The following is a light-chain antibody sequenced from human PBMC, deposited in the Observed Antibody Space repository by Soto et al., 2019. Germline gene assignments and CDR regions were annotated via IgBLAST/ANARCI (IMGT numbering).Light chain of an antibody. Sequence: QSALSQPASVSGSPGQPITISCSGTSSDIGAYKYVSWYKQHTWKVPKLMIYKVNNRPSGVSDRFSGSKSGNTASLTISGLQEEDEADYYFSSYTGDNTWMFGGGTKLTVL. CDR1: SSDIGAYKY. CDR3: SSYTGDNTWM. J-gene: IGLJ3*02. V-gene: IGLV2-14*01. CDR2: KVN.